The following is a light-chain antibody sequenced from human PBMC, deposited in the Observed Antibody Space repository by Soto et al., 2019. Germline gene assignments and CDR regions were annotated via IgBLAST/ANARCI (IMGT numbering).Light chain of an antibody. Sequence: QSVLTQPPSASGSPGQSVTISCTGTSSDVGGYNYVSWYQQHPDKVPKLMIYEVSKRPSGVPDRFSGSKSGDTASLTVSGLQAEDEADYYCSSYAGRNTLVFGGGTKLTVL. CDR2: EVS. V-gene: IGLV2-8*01. CDR3: SSYAGRNTLV. CDR1: SSDVGGYNY. J-gene: IGLJ2*01.